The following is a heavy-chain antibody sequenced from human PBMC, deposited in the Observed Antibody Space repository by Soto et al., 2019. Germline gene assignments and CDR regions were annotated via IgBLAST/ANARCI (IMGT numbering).Heavy chain of an antibody. Sequence: PGGSLRLSCAASGFTFSSYGMPWVRQAPGKGMERVAVISSDGSNAYYGDSPKGRFTISRDNSENTLYLQMNSLRAEDTSVYYYAKEGGLSGSYYISSSYYFDYWGQGTLDTVSS. CDR3: AKEGGLSGSYYISSSYYFDY. CDR1: GFTFSSYG. D-gene: IGHD1-26*01. V-gene: IGHV3-30*18. J-gene: IGHJ4*02. CDR2: ISSDGSNA.